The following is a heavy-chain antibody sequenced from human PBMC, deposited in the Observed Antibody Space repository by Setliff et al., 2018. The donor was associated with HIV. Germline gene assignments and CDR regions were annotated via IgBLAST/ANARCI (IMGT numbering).Heavy chain of an antibody. CDR1: GGSINNYH. Sequence: PSETLSLTCTVSGGSINNYHWSWVRQSPGKGLEWIAYVYYVGDTNYNPSLKSQVTVSVDTSKNKFPLNLTPVAEADTAVYYCARVSSGTYYSEFYYYMDVWGKGTTVTVSS. V-gene: IGHV4-59*13. CDR2: VYYVGDT. J-gene: IGHJ6*03. CDR3: ARVSSGTYYSEFYYYMDV. D-gene: IGHD1-26*01.